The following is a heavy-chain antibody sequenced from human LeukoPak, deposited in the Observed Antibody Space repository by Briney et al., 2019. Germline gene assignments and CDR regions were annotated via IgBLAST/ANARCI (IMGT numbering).Heavy chain of an antibody. Sequence: GGSLRLSCAASGFTFSNYAMSWVRQAPGKGLEWVSSISGSGISPYYADSVKGRFTISRDKSENTLYLQMNSLRAEDTAVYYCAKVSRQGRLAGFDPWGQGILVTVSS. V-gene: IGHV3-23*01. CDR2: ISGSGISP. J-gene: IGHJ5*02. D-gene: IGHD2-15*01. CDR1: GFTFSNYA. CDR3: AKVSRQGRLAGFDP.